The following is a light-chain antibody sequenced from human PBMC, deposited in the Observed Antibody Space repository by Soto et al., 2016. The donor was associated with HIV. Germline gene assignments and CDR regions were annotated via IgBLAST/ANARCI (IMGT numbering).Light chain of an antibody. CDR1: QGINSY. Sequence: AIRMTQSPSSLSASAGDRVTITCRASQGINSYLAWYQQKPGKAPKLLIYAASTLRSGVPSRFSGSGSGTDFTLTISCLQSEDFATYYCQQYYSYPRTFGQGTKVEIK. V-gene: IGKV1-8*01. J-gene: IGKJ1*01. CDR3: QQYYSYPRT. CDR2: AAS.